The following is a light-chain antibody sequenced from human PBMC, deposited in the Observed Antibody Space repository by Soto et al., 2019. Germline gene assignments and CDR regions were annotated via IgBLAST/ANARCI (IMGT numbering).Light chain of an antibody. CDR3: QQSFSNPWT. CDR1: QGISSY. J-gene: IGKJ1*01. V-gene: IGKV1-8*01. CDR2: AAS. Sequence: AIRMTQSPSSFSASTGGRVTITCRASQGISSYLAWYQQKPGKAPKLLIYAASSSQNGVPSRFSGSGSGTDFTLTISSLQPEDFASYYCQQSFSNPWTFGQGTKVDIK.